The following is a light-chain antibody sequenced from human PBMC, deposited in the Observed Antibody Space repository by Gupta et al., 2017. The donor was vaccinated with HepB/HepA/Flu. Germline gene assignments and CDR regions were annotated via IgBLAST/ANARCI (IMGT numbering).Light chain of an antibody. V-gene: IGKV1-39*01. Sequence: DIQLTQSPSSLSASVGDRVTITCRASQTISSYLNWYQQKPGKAPNLLIYAAFTLHSGVPSRFSGSRSGTDFTLTISRLQPEDFATYYCQQTYTTPRTFGGGTKVDIK. CDR1: QTISSY. CDR3: QQTYTTPRT. J-gene: IGKJ4*01. CDR2: AAF.